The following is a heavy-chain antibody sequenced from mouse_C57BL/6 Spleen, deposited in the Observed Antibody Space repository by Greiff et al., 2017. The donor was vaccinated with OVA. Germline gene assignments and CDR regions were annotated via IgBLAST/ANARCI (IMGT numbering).Heavy chain of an antibody. D-gene: IGHD2-1*01. Sequence: EVKVVESGGGLVKPGGSLKLSCAASGFTFSDYGMHWVRQAPEKGLEWVAYISSGSSTIYYADTVKGRFTISRDNAKNTLFLQMTSLRSEDTAMYYCARLGNSYYAMDYWGQGTSVTVSS. CDR2: ISSGSSTI. V-gene: IGHV5-17*01. CDR1: GFTFSDYG. CDR3: ARLGNSYYAMDY. J-gene: IGHJ4*01.